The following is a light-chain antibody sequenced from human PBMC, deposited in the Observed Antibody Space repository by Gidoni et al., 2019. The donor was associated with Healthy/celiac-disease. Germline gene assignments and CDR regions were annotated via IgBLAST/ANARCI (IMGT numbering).Light chain of an antibody. J-gene: IGKJ4*01. V-gene: IGKV3-11*01. CDR1: QSVSSY. CDR2: DAS. CDR3: QQRSNWPPLT. Sequence: EIVLTQSPATRSLSPGERATRSCRASQSVSSYLAWYQQKPGQAPRLLLYDASNRATGIPARCSGSGSGTDFTLTISSLAPADFAVYYCQQRSNWPPLTFGGGTKVEIK.